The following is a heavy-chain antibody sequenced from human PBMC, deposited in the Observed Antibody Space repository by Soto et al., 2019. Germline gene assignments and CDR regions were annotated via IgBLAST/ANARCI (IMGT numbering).Heavy chain of an antibody. J-gene: IGHJ6*02. CDR1: GGTFSSNV. Sequence: QVQLVQSGGEVTKPGSSVKVSCKASGGTFSSNVISWVRQVPGQGLEWMGGIIPIFGSANYAQKFQGRVTITADESTSTAYMELNSMRYEVTAVFYCARGEQLVRGNYYGMDVWGQGTTVTVSS. D-gene: IGHD6-6*01. CDR3: ARGEQLVRGNYYGMDV. V-gene: IGHV1-69*01. CDR2: IIPIFGSA.